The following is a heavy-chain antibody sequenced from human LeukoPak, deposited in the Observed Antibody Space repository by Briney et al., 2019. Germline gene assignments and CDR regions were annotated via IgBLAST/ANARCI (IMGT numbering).Heavy chain of an antibody. CDR1: GYTFTGYY. V-gene: IGHV1-2*02. CDR2: INPNSGGT. Sequence: ASVKVSCKASGYTFTGYYMHWVRQAPGQGLEWMGWINPNSGGTNYAQKFQSRVTMTRDTSISTAYMELSRLRSDDTAVYYCARDPGKHCGGDCSGDYWGQGTLVTVSS. J-gene: IGHJ4*02. CDR3: ARDPGKHCGGDCSGDY. D-gene: IGHD2-21*02.